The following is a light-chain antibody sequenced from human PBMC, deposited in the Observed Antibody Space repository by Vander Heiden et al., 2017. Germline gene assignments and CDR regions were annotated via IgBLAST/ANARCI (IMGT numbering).Light chain of an antibody. CDR2: STN. J-gene: IGLJ3*02. CDR1: SGSVSTNYY. Sequence: QTVVTQEPSSSVSPGGTVTLTCGLSSGSVSTNYYPSWYQQTPGQAPRTLIYSTNTRSSGVPDRFSGSILGNKAALIITGAQADDESDYYCVLYMGGGIWVFGGGTKLTVL. V-gene: IGLV8-61*01. CDR3: VLYMGGGIWV.